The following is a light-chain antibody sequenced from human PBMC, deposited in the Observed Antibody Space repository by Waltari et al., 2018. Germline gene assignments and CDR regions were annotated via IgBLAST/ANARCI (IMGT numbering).Light chain of an antibody. CDR2: AAS. Sequence: DIQMTPSPSSVSASVGDRVTIPCRASQDISSWLAWYQQKPGKRPKLLIYAASTLQSGCPSRFSGSGSGTDFTLTISSLQPEDFATYYCLHLNNFPLSFGGGTKVELK. CDR3: LHLNNFPLS. CDR1: QDISSW. V-gene: IGKV1D-12*01. J-gene: IGKJ4*01.